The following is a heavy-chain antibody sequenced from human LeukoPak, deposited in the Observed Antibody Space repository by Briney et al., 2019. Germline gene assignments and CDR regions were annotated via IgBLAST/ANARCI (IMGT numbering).Heavy chain of an antibody. V-gene: IGHV3-33*01. Sequence: GGSLRLSCAASGFTFGSYGMHWVRQAPGKGLEWVAVIWYDGSNKYYADSVKGRFTISRDNSKNTLYLQMNSLGAEDTAVYYCARDKSYDFWAGYHALDYWGQGTLVTVSS. CDR2: IWYDGSNK. CDR3: ARDKSYDFWAGYHALDY. J-gene: IGHJ4*02. CDR1: GFTFGSYG. D-gene: IGHD3-3*01.